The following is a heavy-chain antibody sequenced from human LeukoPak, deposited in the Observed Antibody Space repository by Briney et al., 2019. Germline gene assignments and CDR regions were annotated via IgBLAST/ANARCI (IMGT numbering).Heavy chain of an antibody. CDR3: TTPYCGGDCYWFDS. V-gene: IGHV3-15*01. Sequence: GGSLRLSCAASGFTFSNARMSWVRQAPGKGLEWVGRIKSKTDGGTTDYAAPVKGRFTISRDDPKNTLYLQMNSLKTEDTAVYYCTTPYCGGDCYWFDSWGQGTLVTVSS. CDR2: IKSKTDGGTT. D-gene: IGHD2-21*02. CDR1: GFTFSNAR. J-gene: IGHJ5*01.